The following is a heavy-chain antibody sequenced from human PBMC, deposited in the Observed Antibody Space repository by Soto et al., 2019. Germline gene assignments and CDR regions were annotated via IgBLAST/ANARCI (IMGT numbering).Heavy chain of an antibody. CDR2: IYYSGST. D-gene: IGHD3-22*01. J-gene: IGHJ4*02. CDR3: ARSPVVITQYYFDY. Sequence: PSETLSLTCTVPGGPISRYYWSWIRPPPGKGLEWIGYIYYSGSTNYNPSLKSRVTISVDTSKNQFSLKLSSVTAADTAVYYCARSPVVITQYYFDYWGQGTLVTVSS. V-gene: IGHV4-59*08. CDR1: GGPISRYY.